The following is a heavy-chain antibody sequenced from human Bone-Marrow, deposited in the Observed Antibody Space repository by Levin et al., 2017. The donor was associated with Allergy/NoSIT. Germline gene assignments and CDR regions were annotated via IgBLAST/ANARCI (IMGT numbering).Heavy chain of an antibody. CDR2: IDWDDDK. Sequence: ASGPTLVKPTQTLTLTCTFSGFSLSTSAMCVSWIRQPPGKALEWLARIDWDDDKFYSTSLKTRLSISKDTSKNQVVLTMTDMDPVDTATYYCARSSPGGFSYGHHFDYWGQGPLVDVSS. D-gene: IGHD5-18*01. J-gene: IGHJ4*02. V-gene: IGHV2-70*17. CDR1: GFSLSTSAMC. CDR3: ARSSPGGFSYGHHFDY.